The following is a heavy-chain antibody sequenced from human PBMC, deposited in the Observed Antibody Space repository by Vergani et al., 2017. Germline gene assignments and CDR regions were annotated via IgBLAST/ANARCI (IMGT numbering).Heavy chain of an antibody. CDR1: GYTLTELS. V-gene: IGHV1-24*01. CDR2: FDPEDGET. CDR3: ATFGGLTSGSYRLDC. D-gene: IGHD1-26*01. J-gene: IGHJ4*02. Sequence: QVQLVQSGAEVKKPGASVKVSCKVSGYTLTELSMYWVRQAPGKGLEWMGGFDPEDGETIYAQKFQGRVTMTEDTSTDTTYMELSSLRSEYTAVYYCATFGGLTSGSYRLDCWGQGTLVTVSS.